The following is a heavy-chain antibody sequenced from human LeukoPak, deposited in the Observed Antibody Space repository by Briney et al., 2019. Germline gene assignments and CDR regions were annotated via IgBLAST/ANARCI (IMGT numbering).Heavy chain of an antibody. Sequence: GGSLRLSCAASGFTFSSYAMSWVRQAPGKGLEWVSAISGSGGSTYYADSVKGRFTISRDNSKNTLYLQMNSLRAEDTAVYYCAKAHGKGSTSPRRDAFDIWGQGTMVTVSS. CDR3: AKAHGKGSTSPRRDAFDI. J-gene: IGHJ3*02. CDR1: GFTFSSYA. D-gene: IGHD2-2*01. V-gene: IGHV3-23*01. CDR2: ISGSGGST.